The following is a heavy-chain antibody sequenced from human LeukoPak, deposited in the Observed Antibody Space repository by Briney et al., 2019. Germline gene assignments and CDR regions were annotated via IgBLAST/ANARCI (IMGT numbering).Heavy chain of an antibody. Sequence: GGSLRLSCAASGFTFSSYAMSWVRQAPGKGLEWVSVISGSGGSTYYADSVKGRFTISRDNSKNTFYLQMNSLRADDTAVYYCAKGSGSGWYGWFAPWGQGTLVTVSS. CDR1: GFTFSSYA. D-gene: IGHD6-19*01. V-gene: IGHV3-23*01. CDR2: ISGSGGST. CDR3: AKGSGSGWYGWFAP. J-gene: IGHJ5*02.